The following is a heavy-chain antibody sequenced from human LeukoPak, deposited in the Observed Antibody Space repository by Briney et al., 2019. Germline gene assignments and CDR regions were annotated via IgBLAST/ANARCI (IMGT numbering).Heavy chain of an antibody. V-gene: IGHV4-34*01. Sequence: SETLSLTCAVYGGSFSGYYWSWIRQPPGKGLEWIGEINHSGSTNYNPSLKSRVTISVDTSKNQFSLKLSSVTAADTAVYYCARGYKLPGYCSSTNCYRRNLWFDPWGQGTLVTVSS. D-gene: IGHD2-2*02. CDR1: GGSFSGYY. J-gene: IGHJ5*02. CDR3: ARGYKLPGYCSSTNCYRRNLWFDP. CDR2: INHSGST.